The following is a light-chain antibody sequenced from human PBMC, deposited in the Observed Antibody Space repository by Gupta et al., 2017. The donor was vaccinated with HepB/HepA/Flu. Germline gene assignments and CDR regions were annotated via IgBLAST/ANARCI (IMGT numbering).Light chain of an antibody. CDR2: LGS. Sequence: DIVMTQSPLSLPVTPGEPASISCRSSQSLLHRTGYNYLDWYLQKPGQSPQLLIYLGSNRASGVPDRFSGSGSGTDFTLKISRVEVEDVGIYYCMQARQTPWTFGQGTKVEIK. J-gene: IGKJ1*01. V-gene: IGKV2-28*01. CDR1: QSLLHRTGYNY. CDR3: MQARQTPWT.